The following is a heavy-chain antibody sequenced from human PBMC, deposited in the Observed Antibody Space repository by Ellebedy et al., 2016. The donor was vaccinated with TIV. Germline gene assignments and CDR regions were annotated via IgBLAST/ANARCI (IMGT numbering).Heavy chain of an antibody. D-gene: IGHD3-9*01. CDR1: GFTFSRFD. Sequence: GESLKISCAASGFTFSRFDVNWVRQAPGKGLEWVSYISSSGTTTYYADSVRGRFTISRDNAKNSLYLQMNSLRAEDTAVYYCARDDILTGYYTYFVNWGQGILVTVSS. V-gene: IGHV3-48*03. J-gene: IGHJ4*02. CDR3: ARDDILTGYYTYFVN. CDR2: ISSSGTTT.